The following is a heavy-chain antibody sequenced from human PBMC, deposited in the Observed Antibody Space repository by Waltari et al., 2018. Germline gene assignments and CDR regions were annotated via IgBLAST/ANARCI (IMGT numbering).Heavy chain of an antibody. Sequence: EVQLVESGGGLIQPGGSLRLSCAASGFTVSSNYMSWVRQARGKGLEWVSIIYSGGSTYYADSVKGRFTISRDNSKNTLYLQMNSLRAEDTAVYYCARNYGSGSYYLFGMDVWGQGTTVTVSS. V-gene: IGHV3-53*01. D-gene: IGHD3-10*01. J-gene: IGHJ6*02. CDR2: IYSGGST. CDR1: GFTVSSNY. CDR3: ARNYGSGSYYLFGMDV.